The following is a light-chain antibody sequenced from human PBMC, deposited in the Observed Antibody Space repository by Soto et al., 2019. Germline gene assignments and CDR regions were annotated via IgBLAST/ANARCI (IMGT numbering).Light chain of an antibody. V-gene: IGKV3-15*01. J-gene: IGKJ1*01. CDR3: QQYNNWTRT. CDR1: QSVSST. CDR2: GAS. Sequence: EIVMTQSPATLSVSPGERATLSCRASQSVSSTLAWYQQKPGQAPRLLIYGASTRATGIPARFSGSGSGTDFTLTISSLQSEDFAVYYCQQYNNWTRTFGQGTKVEIK.